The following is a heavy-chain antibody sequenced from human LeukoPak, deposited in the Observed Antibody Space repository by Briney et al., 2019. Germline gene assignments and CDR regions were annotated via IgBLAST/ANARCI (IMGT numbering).Heavy chain of an antibody. V-gene: IGHV1-8*01. CDR2: MNPNSGNT. J-gene: IGHJ5*02. CDR1: GYTFTSYD. Sequence: ASVKVSCKASGYTFTSYDINWVRQAPGQGLEWMGWMNPNSGNTGYAQKFQGRVTMTRNTSISTAYMELSSLRSEDTAVYYCARGPGSYYVGWFDPWGQGTLVTVSS. CDR3: ARGPGSYYVGWFDP. D-gene: IGHD1-26*01.